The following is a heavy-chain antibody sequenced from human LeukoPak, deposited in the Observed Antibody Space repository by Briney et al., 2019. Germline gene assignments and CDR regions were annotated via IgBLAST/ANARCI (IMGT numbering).Heavy chain of an antibody. CDR3: ARDSVPPGGYFDY. V-gene: IGHV1-46*01. CDR1: AYTFTSYY. D-gene: IGHD2-15*01. J-gene: IGHJ4*02. CDR2: INPSGGST. Sequence: ASGKVSCKAAAYTFTSYYMHWERHAPGQGLEWMGVINPSGGSTSYAQKFQGRGTITRDTSTSTVYMELSSLRSEDTAVYYCARDSVPPGGYFDYWGQGTLVTVSS.